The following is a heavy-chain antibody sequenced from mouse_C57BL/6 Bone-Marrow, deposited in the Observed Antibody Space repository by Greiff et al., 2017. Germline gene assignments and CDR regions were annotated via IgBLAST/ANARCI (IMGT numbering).Heavy chain of an antibody. CDR1: GYTFTSYW. D-gene: IGHD2-14*01. CDR3: ARTVRQIDY. CDR2: IDPSDSYT. J-gene: IGHJ2*01. Sequence: QVQLQQPGAELVRPGTSVTLSCKASGYTFTSYWMHWVKQRPGQGLEWIGVIDPSDSYTNYNQKFKGKATLTVDTSSSTAYMQLSSLTSEDSAVYYCARTVRQIDYWGQGTTLTVSS. V-gene: IGHV1-59*01.